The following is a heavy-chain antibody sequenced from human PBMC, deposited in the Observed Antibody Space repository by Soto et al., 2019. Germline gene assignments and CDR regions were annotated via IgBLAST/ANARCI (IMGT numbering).Heavy chain of an antibody. CDR2: ISYSRTT. D-gene: IGHD5-18*01. CDR1: GDSISSINNY. J-gene: IGHJ5*02. CDR3: ARGRGYSYGLDP. V-gene: IGHV4-30-4*01. Sequence: QVQLQESGPGLVKPSQTLSLTCTVSGDSISSINNYWSWIRQPPGEGLEWIGFISYSRTTSYSPSLKSRVAISLDTSKNQFSLSLNFVTAADTAVYYCARGRGYSYGLDPWGQGSLVTVSS.